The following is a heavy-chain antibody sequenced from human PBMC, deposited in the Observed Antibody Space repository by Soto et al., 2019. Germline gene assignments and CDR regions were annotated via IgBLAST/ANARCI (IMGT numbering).Heavy chain of an antibody. CDR3: ARDLAAAVDYYYGMDV. Sequence: GGSLRLSCAASGFTVSSNYMSWVRQAPGKGLEWVSVIYSGGSTYYADSVKGRFTISRDNSKNTLYLQMNSLRAEDTAVYYCARDLAAAVDYYYGMDVWGQGTTVTVSS. CDR1: GFTVSSNY. D-gene: IGHD6-13*01. J-gene: IGHJ6*01. V-gene: IGHV3-53*01. CDR2: IYSGGST.